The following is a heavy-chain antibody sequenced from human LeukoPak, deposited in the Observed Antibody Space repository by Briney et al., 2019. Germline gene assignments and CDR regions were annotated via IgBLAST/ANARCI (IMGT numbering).Heavy chain of an antibody. CDR2: ISSSSSYI. CDR3: ARDGGSCYPALGY. CDR1: GFTFRSYS. V-gene: IGHV3-21*01. J-gene: IGHJ4*02. Sequence: GGSLSLSCPASGFTFRSYSLNWVAQAPGKGLEWVSSISSSSSYIYYADSVKGRFTISRDNAKNSLYLQMNSLRAEDTAVYYCARDGGSCYPALGYWGPRTLVTVSS. D-gene: IGHD6-13*01.